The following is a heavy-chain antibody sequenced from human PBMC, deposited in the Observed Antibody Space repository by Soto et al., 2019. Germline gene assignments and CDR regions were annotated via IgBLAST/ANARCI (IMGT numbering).Heavy chain of an antibody. Sequence: SVKVSCKASGGTFSSYAISWVRQAPGQGLEWMGGIIPIFGTANYAQKFQGRVTITADKSTSTAYMELSSLRSEDTAVYYCATSYYDILTGYHIGNGMDVWGQGTTVTVSS. CDR2: IIPIFGTA. D-gene: IGHD3-9*01. CDR1: GGTFSSYA. J-gene: IGHJ6*02. CDR3: ATSYYDILTGYHIGNGMDV. V-gene: IGHV1-69*06.